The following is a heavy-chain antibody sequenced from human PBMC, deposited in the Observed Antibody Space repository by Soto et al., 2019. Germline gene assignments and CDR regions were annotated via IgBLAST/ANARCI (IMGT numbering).Heavy chain of an antibody. CDR1: GGSISSSNW. V-gene: IGHV4-4*02. CDR2: IYHSGST. Sequence: QVQLQESGPGLVKPSGTLSLTCAVSGGSISSSNWWSWVRQPPGKGLEWIGEIYHSGSTNYNPSRKRRVTISVDKSKNQFSLKLSSVTAADTAVYYCARAGRGYCSGGSCYSGLHGMDVWGQGTTVTVSS. D-gene: IGHD2-15*01. J-gene: IGHJ6*02. CDR3: ARAGRGYCSGGSCYSGLHGMDV.